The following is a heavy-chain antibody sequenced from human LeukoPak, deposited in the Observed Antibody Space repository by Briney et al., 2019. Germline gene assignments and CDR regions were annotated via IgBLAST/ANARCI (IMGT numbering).Heavy chain of an antibody. J-gene: IGHJ3*02. CDR1: GYTFIDYF. Sequence: GASVKVSCKASGYTFIDYFIHWMRQTPGQGLEWLGWINPNSGVTRYAQKFQDRVTMTRDTAAYMELSSLKSNDTAVYYCVRAVSGTLGGAFDIWGQATAVTVSS. V-gene: IGHV1-2*02. D-gene: IGHD1-7*01. CDR2: INPNSGVT. CDR3: VRAVSGTLGGAFDI.